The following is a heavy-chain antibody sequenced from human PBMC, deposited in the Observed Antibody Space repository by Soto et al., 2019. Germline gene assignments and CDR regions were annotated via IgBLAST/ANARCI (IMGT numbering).Heavy chain of an antibody. CDR1: GGSISSSNW. CDR3: ARDKARYYYGSGSSTLFHY. J-gene: IGHJ4*02. CDR2: IYHSGST. Sequence: QVQLQESGPGLVKPSGTLSLTCAVSGGSISSSNWWNWVRQPPGKGLEWIGEIYHSGSTNYNPSLKSRVTIPVDKSKNQFSLKLSSVTAADTAVYYCARDKARYYYGSGSSTLFHYWGQGTLVTVSS. D-gene: IGHD3-10*01. V-gene: IGHV4-4*02.